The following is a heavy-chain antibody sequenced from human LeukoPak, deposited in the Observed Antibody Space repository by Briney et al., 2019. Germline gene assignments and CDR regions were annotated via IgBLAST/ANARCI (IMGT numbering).Heavy chain of an antibody. CDR2: IGTRGDGI. J-gene: IGHJ4*02. Sequence: GGPLRLSCVASDFTFSSYTMIWVRQAPGKALEWVSVIGTRGDGIHYADSVKGRFTISRDDSKNTLYLQMNSLRAEDTAVYYCAKDFLGYLDYWGQGTLVTVSS. CDR3: AKDFLGYLDY. CDR1: DFTFSSYT. V-gene: IGHV3-23*01.